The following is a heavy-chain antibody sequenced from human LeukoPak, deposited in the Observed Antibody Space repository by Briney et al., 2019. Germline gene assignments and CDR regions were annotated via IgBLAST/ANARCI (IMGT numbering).Heavy chain of an antibody. CDR1: GFTFSSYA. D-gene: IGHD2-2*01. J-gene: IGHJ6*03. CDR2: ISYDGSNK. V-gene: IGHV3-30-3*01. CDR3: ARGEVVPAAKRYYYYYYYMDV. Sequence: GRSLRLSCAASGFTFSSYAMHWVRQAPGKGLEWVAVISYDGSNKYYADSVKGRLTISRDNSKNTLYLQMNSLRAEDTAVYYCARGEVVPAAKRYYYYYYYMDVWGKGTTVTVSS.